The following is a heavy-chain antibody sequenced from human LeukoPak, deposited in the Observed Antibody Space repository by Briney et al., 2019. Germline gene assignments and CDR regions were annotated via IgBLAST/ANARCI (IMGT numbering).Heavy chain of an antibody. CDR1: GFTFSSYA. CDR3: ARSYYDILTGYYPLDY. D-gene: IGHD3-9*01. CDR2: ISYDGSNK. Sequence: PGGSLRLSCAASGFTFSSYAMRWVRQAPGKGLEWVAVISYDGSNKYYADSVKGRFTISRDNSKNTLYLQMNSLRAEDTAVYYCARSYYDILTGYYPLDYWGQGTLVTVSS. V-gene: IGHV3-30*04. J-gene: IGHJ4*02.